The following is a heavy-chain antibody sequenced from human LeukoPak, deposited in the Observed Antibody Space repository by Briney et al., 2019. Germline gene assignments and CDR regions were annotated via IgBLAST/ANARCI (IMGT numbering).Heavy chain of an antibody. J-gene: IGHJ6*03. V-gene: IGHV4-38-2*02. Sequence: TSETLSLTCTVSGYSISSGYYWGWIRQPPGKGLEWIGSIYHSGRTFYNPSLKSRVTISVDTSKNQFSLNLSSVTAADTAVYFCARAPIEVVTQIYYYYYMDVWGKGTTVTVSS. CDR1: GYSISSGYY. CDR3: ARAPIEVVTQIYYYYYMDV. D-gene: IGHD4-23*01. CDR2: IYHSGRT.